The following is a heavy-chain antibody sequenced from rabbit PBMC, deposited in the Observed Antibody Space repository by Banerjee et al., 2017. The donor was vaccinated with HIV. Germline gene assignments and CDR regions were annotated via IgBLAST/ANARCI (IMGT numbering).Heavy chain of an antibody. CDR3: ARGGSNWYIDFNL. V-gene: IGHV1S40*01. CDR2: IYGGSSDNT. J-gene: IGHJ4*01. CDR1: GFTISSSYY. Sequence: QSLEESGGGLVQPEGSLALTCKASGFTISSSYYMCWVRQAPGKGLEWIGCIYGGSSDNTYYASWVNGRFTISKTSSTTVTLQMTSLTVADTATYFCARGGSNWYIDFNLWGPGTLVTVS. D-gene: IGHD4-2*01.